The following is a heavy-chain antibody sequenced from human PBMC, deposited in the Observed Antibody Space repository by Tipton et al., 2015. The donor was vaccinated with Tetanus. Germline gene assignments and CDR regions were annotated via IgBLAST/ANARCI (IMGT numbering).Heavy chain of an antibody. CDR2: IYYSGST. CDR3: ARGGSDSSSP. V-gene: IGHV4-59*12. Sequence: QLVQSGAEVKPSETLSLTCTVSGGSISGYYWSWIRQPPGKGLEWIGYIYYSGSTNYNPSVKSRVTISVDTSKNQFTLKLSSVTAADTAVYYCARGGSDSSSPWGQGTLVTVSS. D-gene: IGHD6-13*01. J-gene: IGHJ5*02. CDR1: GGSISGYY.